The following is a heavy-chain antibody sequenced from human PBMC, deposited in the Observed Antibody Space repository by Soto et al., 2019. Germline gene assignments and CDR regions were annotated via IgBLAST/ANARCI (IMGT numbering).Heavy chain of an antibody. CDR2: ISTAGET. Sequence: GGSLRLSCAASGLIFSSYDMHWVRQGTGKGLEWVSGISTAGETYYRGSVRGRFTISRANAQNSLYLQMNSLRAEDTAVYHCARDAKGLVYAFDMWGQGTRVTVSS. D-gene: IGHD2-8*02. CDR1: GLIFSSYD. CDR3: ARDAKGLVYAFDM. V-gene: IGHV3-13*01. J-gene: IGHJ3*02.